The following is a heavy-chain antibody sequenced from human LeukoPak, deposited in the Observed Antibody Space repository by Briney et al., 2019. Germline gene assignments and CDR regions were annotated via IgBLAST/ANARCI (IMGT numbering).Heavy chain of an antibody. CDR3: ARLYRHDSSTYRPVDY. V-gene: IGHV3-21*01. CDR1: GFTFGRDS. D-gene: IGHD3-22*01. J-gene: IGHJ4*02. Sequence: GGSLRLSCAASGFTFGRDSMNRVRQAPGKGLEWVSSISSGSSYRYYADSVKGRFTISRDNAKNSLYLQMNSLRAEDTAVYYCARLYRHDSSTYRPVDYWGQGTLVSVSS. CDR2: ISSGSSYR.